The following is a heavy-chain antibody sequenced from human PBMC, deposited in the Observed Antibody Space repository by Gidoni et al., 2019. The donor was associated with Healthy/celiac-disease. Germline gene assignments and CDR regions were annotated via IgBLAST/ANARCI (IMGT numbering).Heavy chain of an antibody. CDR3: ARDPDSSGYFDY. CDR2: ISSSSSYI. Sequence: EVQLVESGGGLVKPGGSLRLSCAASGFTFSSYSMNWVRQAPGTGLEWVSSISSSSSYIYYADSVKGRFTISRDNAKNSLYLQMNSLRAEDTAVYYCARDPDSSGYFDYWGQGTLVTVSS. D-gene: IGHD3-22*01. CDR1: GFTFSSYS. V-gene: IGHV3-21*01. J-gene: IGHJ4*02.